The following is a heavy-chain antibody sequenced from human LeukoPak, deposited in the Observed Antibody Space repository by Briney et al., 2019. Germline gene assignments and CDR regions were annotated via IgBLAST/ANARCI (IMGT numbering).Heavy chain of an antibody. D-gene: IGHD3-10*01. CDR1: GFTFSSYG. CDR2: ISGSGGST. J-gene: IGHJ4*02. Sequence: GGSLRLSCAASGFTFSSYGMSWVRQAPGKGLEWVSAISGSGGSTYYADSVKGRFTISRDNSKNALYLQMNSLRAEDTAVYYCAKKSRGSGSYYGDYWGQGILVTVSS. CDR3: AKKSRGSGSYYGDY. V-gene: IGHV3-23*01.